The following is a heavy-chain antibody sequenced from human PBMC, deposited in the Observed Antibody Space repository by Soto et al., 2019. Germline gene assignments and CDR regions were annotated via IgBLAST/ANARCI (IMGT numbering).Heavy chain of an antibody. CDR1: GGSFSGYY. Sequence: PSETLSLTCAVYGGSFSGYYWSWIRQPPGKGLEWIGYVTHTGNTNYNPSLKSRVTMSLDTSTNEVSLSLASVTAADAAVYFCARFSPPRKSYDSNPGWFDPWGQGILVTVSS. D-gene: IGHD3-22*01. V-gene: IGHV4-34*06. J-gene: IGHJ5*02. CDR2: VTHTGNT. CDR3: ARFSPPRKSYDSNPGWFDP.